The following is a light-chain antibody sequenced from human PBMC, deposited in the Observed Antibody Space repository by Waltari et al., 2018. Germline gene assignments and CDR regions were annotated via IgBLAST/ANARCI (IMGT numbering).Light chain of an antibody. V-gene: IGKV1-33*01. CDR2: GAS. CDR3: LQYHTFPLT. Sequence: DIQMTQSPSSLFASVGDRVTITCQASQDISKNLHWFQQKPGKAPNLLIYGASSLHTGVPSRFSGSKSGTHFTFTISCLQPEDIATYYCLQYHTFPLTFGGGTKVEIK. CDR1: QDISKN. J-gene: IGKJ4*01.